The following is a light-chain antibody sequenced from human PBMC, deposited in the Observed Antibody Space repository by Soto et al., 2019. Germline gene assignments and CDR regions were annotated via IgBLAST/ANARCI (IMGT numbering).Light chain of an antibody. CDR3: EQYGGSPYT. CDR2: GAS. V-gene: IGKV3-20*01. CDR1: QSVWLNY. Sequence: EIVLTQSPGTLSSSPGERATLSCRASQSVWLNYVAWYQQNPGQAPRLLIYGASTRATGIPDRFSGSASGTAFAFTIGRLEAEDCAVCFCEQYGGSPYTVGQGTKLEIK. J-gene: IGKJ1*01.